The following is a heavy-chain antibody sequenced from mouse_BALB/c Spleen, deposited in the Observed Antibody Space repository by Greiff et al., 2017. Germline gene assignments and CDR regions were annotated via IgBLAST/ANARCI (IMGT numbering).Heavy chain of an antibody. J-gene: IGHJ4*01. CDR3: ARGTYYRYDDGAAMDY. V-gene: IGHV3-8*02. CDR2: ISYSGST. CDR1: GDSITSGY. D-gene: IGHD2-14*01. Sequence: EVMLVESGPSLVKPSQTLSLTCSVTGDSITSGYWNWIRKFPGNKLEYMGYISYSGSTYYNPSLKSRISITRDTSKNQYYLQSNSVTTEDTATYYCARGTYYRYDDGAAMDYWGQGTSVTVSS.